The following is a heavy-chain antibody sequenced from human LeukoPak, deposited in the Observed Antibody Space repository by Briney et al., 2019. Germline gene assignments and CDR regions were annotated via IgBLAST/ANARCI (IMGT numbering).Heavy chain of an antibody. CDR2: IYHSGST. CDR3: ARVIPAATEDY. CDR1: GYSISSGYY. Sequence: PSETLSLTCTVSGYSISSGYYWGWIRQPPGKGLEWIGSIYHSGSTYYNPSLKSRVTISVDTSKNQFSLKLSSVTAADTAVYYCARVIPAATEDYWGQGTPVTVSS. V-gene: IGHV4-38-2*02. D-gene: IGHD2-2*01. J-gene: IGHJ4*02.